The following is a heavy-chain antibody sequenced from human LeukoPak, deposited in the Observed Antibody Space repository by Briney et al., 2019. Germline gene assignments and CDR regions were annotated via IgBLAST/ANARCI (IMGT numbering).Heavy chain of an antibody. V-gene: IGHV4-59*01. CDR3: ARDSYYYGSGSYPFDY. Sequence: SETLFLTCTVSGGSISSYYWSWIRQPPGKGLEWIGYIYYSGSTNYNPSLKSRVTISVDTSKNQFSLKLSSVTAADTAVYYCARDSYYYGSGSYPFDYWGQGTLVTVSS. J-gene: IGHJ4*02. D-gene: IGHD3-10*01. CDR2: IYYSGST. CDR1: GGSISSYY.